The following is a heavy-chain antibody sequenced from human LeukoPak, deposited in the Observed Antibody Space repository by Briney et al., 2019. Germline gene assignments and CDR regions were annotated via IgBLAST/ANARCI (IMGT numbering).Heavy chain of an antibody. D-gene: IGHD1-26*01. CDR1: GFTVSSTY. Sequence: GRSLRLSCLASGFTVSSTYMSWVRQAPGKGLEWVSVTYSGGSKYYADSVKGRCTISRDNSKNTLYLQMNSLRGEDTAVYYCASGIRAFDNWGQGTLVTVS. J-gene: IGHJ4*02. CDR3: ASGIRAFDN. V-gene: IGHV3-66*01. CDR2: TYSGGSK.